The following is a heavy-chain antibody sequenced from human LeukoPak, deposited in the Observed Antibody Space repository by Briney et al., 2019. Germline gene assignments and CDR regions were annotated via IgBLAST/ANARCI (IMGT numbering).Heavy chain of an antibody. J-gene: IGHJ4*02. CDR2: IKQDGSEK. D-gene: IGHD3-22*01. Sequence: GGSLRLSCAASGFTFSSYWRSWVRQAPGKGLEWVANIKQDGSEKYYVDSVKDRFTSSRHNAKNSLYLQMNSLRAEDTAMYYCAFDSSGYYYPDYWGQGTLVTVSS. V-gene: IGHV3-7*05. CDR3: AFDSSGYYYPDY. CDR1: GFTFSSYW.